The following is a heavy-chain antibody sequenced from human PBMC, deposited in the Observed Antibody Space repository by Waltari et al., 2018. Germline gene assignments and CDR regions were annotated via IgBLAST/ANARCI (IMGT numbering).Heavy chain of an antibody. CDR3: ARGGYYDSSGYYYFDY. J-gene: IGHJ4*02. CDR2: IWYDGSNK. V-gene: IGHV3-33*01. D-gene: IGHD3-22*01. CDR1: GFTFSSYG. Sequence: QVQLVESGGGVVQPGRSLRLSCAASGFTFSSYGMHWVRLDPGKGLEWVAVIWYDGSNKYYADSVKGRFTISRDNSKNTLYLQMNSLRAEDTAVYYCARGGYYDSSGYYYFDYWGQGTLVTVSS.